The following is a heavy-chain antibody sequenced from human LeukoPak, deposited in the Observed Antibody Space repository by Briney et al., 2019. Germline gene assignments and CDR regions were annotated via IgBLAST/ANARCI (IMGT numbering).Heavy chain of an antibody. CDR3: GKTTTGYSSGQKPAWPVDY. CDR2: IFGSGGSA. CDR1: GFTFGSYA. J-gene: IGHJ4*02. V-gene: IGHV3-23*01. Sequence: GSLLLSCEASGFTFGSYAMYWVRQAPGKGLEWVAGIFGSGGSAHYADSAKGRFTISRDNSKNTVYLQINSLRAEDTAVYYCGKTTTGYSSGQKPAWPVDYWGQGTLVTVSS. D-gene: IGHD6-19*01.